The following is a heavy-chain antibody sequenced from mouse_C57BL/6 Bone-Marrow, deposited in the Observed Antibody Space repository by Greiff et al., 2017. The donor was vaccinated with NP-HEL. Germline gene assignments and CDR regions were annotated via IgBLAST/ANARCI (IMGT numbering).Heavy chain of an antibody. D-gene: IGHD4-1*01. V-gene: IGHV3-1*01. CDR2: ISYSGST. CDR1: GYSITSGYD. Sequence: EVQLVESGPGMVKPSQSLSLTCTVTGYSITSGYDWHWIRHFPGNKLEWMGYISYSGSTNYNPSLKSRISITHDTSKNHFFLKLNSVTTEDTATYYCARKANYYFDYGGQGTTLTVSS. CDR3: ARKANYYFDY. J-gene: IGHJ2*01.